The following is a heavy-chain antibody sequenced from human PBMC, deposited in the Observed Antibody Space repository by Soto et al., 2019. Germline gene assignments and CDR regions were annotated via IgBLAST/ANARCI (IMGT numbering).Heavy chain of an antibody. CDR3: ARDCSGGSCYPGMDV. CDR2: ISSSGYT. D-gene: IGHD2-15*01. J-gene: IGHJ6*02. CDR1: VFNFNGYT. Sequence: GGALRLSCAASVFNFNGYTINWVRQAPGKRLEWLSSISSSGYTFSTDSVRGRFTISRDNAKNSVYLQINSLRAEDTAVYFCARDCSGGSCYPGMDVWGQGTTVTVSS. V-gene: IGHV3-21*01.